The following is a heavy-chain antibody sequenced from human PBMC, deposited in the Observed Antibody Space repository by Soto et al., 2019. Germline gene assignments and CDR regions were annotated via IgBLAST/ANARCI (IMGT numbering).Heavy chain of an antibody. CDR3: ARNRYYDSSGYLYPIDAFDI. CDR1: VFTFSSYS. J-gene: IGHJ3*02. CDR2: ISSSSSYI. Sequence: VGSLRLSCAASVFTFSSYSMNWVRHSPGKGLEWVSSISSSSSYIYYADSVKGRFTISRDNAKNSLYLQMNSLRAEDTAVYYCARNRYYDSSGYLYPIDAFDIWGQGTTVTVSS. V-gene: IGHV3-21*01. D-gene: IGHD3-22*01.